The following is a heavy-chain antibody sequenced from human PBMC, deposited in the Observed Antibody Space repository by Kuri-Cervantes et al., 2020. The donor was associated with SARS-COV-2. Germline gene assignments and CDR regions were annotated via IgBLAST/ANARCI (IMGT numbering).Heavy chain of an antibody. CDR3: ARESRDAYNLGSFGL. J-gene: IGHJ2*01. Sequence: LSLTCAASGFTFSSYEMHWVRQAPGKGLEWASYISSSGSAIYYADSVKGRFTISRDNAKNSLYLQMNSLRDEDTAVYYCARESRDAYNLGSFGLWGRGTLVTVSS. D-gene: IGHD5-24*01. CDR1: GFTFSSYE. V-gene: IGHV3-48*03. CDR2: ISSSGSAI.